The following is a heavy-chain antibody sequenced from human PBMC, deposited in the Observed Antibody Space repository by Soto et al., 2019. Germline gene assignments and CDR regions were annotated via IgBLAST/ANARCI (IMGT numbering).Heavy chain of an antibody. D-gene: IGHD3-10*01. V-gene: IGHV3-53*01. CDR1: GLPVAGSY. J-gene: IGHJ6*02. CDR2: IYNDGTT. CDR3: VRPLPSGQTHARDV. Sequence: GGSLRLSCVASGLPVAGSYMAWVRQAPGKGLEWASVIYNDGTTYYSQSVEGRFTISRDTSKNTLYLQMDRLRDEDTAVYYCVRPLPSGQTHARDVWGQGTTV.